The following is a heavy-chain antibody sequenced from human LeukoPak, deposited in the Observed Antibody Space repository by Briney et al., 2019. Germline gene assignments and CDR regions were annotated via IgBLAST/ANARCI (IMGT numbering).Heavy chain of an antibody. CDR2: IYYSVST. CDR1: GGSISSSNYY. Sequence: PSETLSLTCTVSGGSISSSNYYWGWIRQPPGKGLEWIGSIYYSVSTYYNPSLKSPVTISVDTSKNQFSLKLSSVTAADTAVYYCTRLGPTTDYAINWFDPWGQGTLVTVSS. D-gene: IGHD4-17*01. J-gene: IGHJ5*02. CDR3: TRLGPTTDYAINWFDP. V-gene: IGHV4-39*01.